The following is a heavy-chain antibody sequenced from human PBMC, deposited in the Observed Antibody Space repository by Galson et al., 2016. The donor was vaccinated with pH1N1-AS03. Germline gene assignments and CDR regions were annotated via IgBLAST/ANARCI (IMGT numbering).Heavy chain of an antibody. CDR1: GGSFSTYA. J-gene: IGHJ6*03. D-gene: IGHD2-2*01. V-gene: IGHV1-69*13. CDR2: IIPVFGTT. CDR3: AKGNYQLLNYYYYMDV. Sequence: SVKVSCKASGGSFSTYAITWVRQAPGQGLEWMGGIIPVFGTTSFAQKFQDSVSITADESTSTAFMELSSLRSEDAAVYYCAKGNYQLLNYYYYMDVWGKGTTVTVSS.